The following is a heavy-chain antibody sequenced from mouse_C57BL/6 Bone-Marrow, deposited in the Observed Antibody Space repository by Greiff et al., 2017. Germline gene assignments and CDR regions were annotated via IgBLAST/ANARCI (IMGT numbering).Heavy chain of an antibody. CDR1: GYTFTSYW. CDR2: IDPNSGGT. V-gene: IGHV1-72*01. Sequence: QVQLQQPGAELVKPGASVKLSCKASGYTFTSYWMHWVKQRPGRGLEWIGRIDPNSGGTKYNEKFKSKATLTVDKPSSTAYMQLSSLTSEDSAVYYCARSRAMIYYDHRFDYWGQGTTLTVSS. CDR3: ARSRAMIYYDHRFDY. D-gene: IGHD2-4*01. J-gene: IGHJ2*01.